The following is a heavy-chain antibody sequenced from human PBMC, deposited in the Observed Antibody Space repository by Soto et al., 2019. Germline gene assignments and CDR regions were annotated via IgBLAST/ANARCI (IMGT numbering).Heavy chain of an antibody. J-gene: IGHJ5*02. CDR3: ARDQYYYGSGRFWFDP. Sequence: SETLSLTCTVSGGSISSGGYYWSWIRQHPGKGLEWIGYIYYSGSTYYNPSLKSRVTISVDTSKNQFSLKLSSVTASDTAVYYCARDQYYYGSGRFWFDPWGQGTLVTVSS. CDR1: GGSISSGGYY. V-gene: IGHV4-31*03. CDR2: IYYSGST. D-gene: IGHD3-10*01.